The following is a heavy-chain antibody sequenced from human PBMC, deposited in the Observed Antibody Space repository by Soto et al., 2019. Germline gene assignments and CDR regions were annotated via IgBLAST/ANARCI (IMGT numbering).Heavy chain of an antibody. CDR3: ATGSLRGFWSGIPRAFDI. Sequence: ASVKVSCKVSGYTLTELSMHWVRQAPGKGLEWMGGFDPEDGETIYAQKFQGRVTMTEDTSTDTAYMELSSLRSEDTAVYHCATGSLRGFWSGIPRAFDIWGQGTMVTVSS. D-gene: IGHD3-3*01. CDR1: GYTLTELS. J-gene: IGHJ3*02. CDR2: FDPEDGET. V-gene: IGHV1-24*01.